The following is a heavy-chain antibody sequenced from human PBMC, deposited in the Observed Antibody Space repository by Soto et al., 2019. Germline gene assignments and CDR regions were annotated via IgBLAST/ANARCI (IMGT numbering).Heavy chain of an antibody. Sequence: SETLSLTCTVSGGSISSGCYYWSWIRQHPGKGLEWIGYIYYSGSTYYNPSLKSRVTISVDTSKNHFSLKLSSVTAADTAVYYCARGPRGYCSGGSCSFDYWGQGTLVTVSS. D-gene: IGHD2-15*01. J-gene: IGHJ4*02. CDR1: GGSISSGCYY. CDR2: IYYSGST. V-gene: IGHV4-31*03. CDR3: ARGPRGYCSGGSCSFDY.